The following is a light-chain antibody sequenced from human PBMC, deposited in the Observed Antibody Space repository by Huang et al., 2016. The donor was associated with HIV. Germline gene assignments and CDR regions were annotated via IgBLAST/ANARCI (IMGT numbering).Light chain of an antibody. CDR1: QSVSNN. CDR3: QQYNNWPPYT. Sequence: EIVMTQSPATLSVSPGESVTLSCRASQSVSNNIAWYRQKPDQAPRLLIYGASTRATGIPARFSGSGSGTEFTLTISSLQSEDFAVYYCQQYNNWPPYTFGQGTKLEIK. V-gene: IGKV3-15*01. J-gene: IGKJ2*01. CDR2: GAS.